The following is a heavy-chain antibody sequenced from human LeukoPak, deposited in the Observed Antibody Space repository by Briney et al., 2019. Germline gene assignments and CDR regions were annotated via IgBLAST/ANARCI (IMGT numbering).Heavy chain of an antibody. J-gene: IGHJ6*03. CDR2: INYSGIT. Sequence: PSETLSVTCGVYGGSFRGYYWSWIRQPPGKGLEWIGDINYSGITNYNPSLKSRVTISVDTSQDQFSLKLTSVTAADTAVYYCARGPFAPDVWGKGTTVTVSS. CDR3: ARGPFAPDV. V-gene: IGHV4-34*01. CDR1: GGSFRGYY.